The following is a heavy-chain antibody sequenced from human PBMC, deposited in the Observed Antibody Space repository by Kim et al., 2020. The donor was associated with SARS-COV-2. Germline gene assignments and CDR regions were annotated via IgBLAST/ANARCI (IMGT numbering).Heavy chain of an antibody. CDR2: A. CDR3: AREGGSSGWGY. J-gene: IGHJ4*02. D-gene: IGHD6-19*01. V-gene: IGHV1-69*01. Sequence: ANDGQKFQGRVTITADDSTSTAYMGLSSLRSEDSAVYYCAREGGSSGWGYWGQGTLVTVSS.